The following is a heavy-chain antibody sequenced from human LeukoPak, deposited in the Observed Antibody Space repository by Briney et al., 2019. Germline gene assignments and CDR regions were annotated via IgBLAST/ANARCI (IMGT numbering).Heavy chain of an antibody. Sequence: PSETLSLTCTVSGGSISSSSYYWGWIRRPPGKGLEWIGSIYYSGSTYYNPSLKSRVTISVDTSKNQFSLKLSSVTAADTAVYYCARDWGGPHTASDYWGQGTLVTVSS. CDR2: IYYSGST. D-gene: IGHD2-21*01. J-gene: IGHJ4*02. CDR3: ARDWGGPHTASDY. CDR1: GGSISSSSYY. V-gene: IGHV4-39*07.